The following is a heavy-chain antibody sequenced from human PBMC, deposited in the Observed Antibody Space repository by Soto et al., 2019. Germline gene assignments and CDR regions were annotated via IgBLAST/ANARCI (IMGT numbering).Heavy chain of an antibody. V-gene: IGHV4-59*01. CDR2: ISSSGST. CDR3: ARVSTRRGASFDI. J-gene: IGHJ3*02. Sequence: SETLSLTCTVSDDSFSNFFWTWVRQPPGKGLEWIGYISSSGSTSSNPSLKSRVTISKDTSKNQFSLNLNSVTAADTALYYCARVSTRRGASFDIWGKGPMVTVSS. CDR1: DDSFSNFF. D-gene: IGHD3-10*01.